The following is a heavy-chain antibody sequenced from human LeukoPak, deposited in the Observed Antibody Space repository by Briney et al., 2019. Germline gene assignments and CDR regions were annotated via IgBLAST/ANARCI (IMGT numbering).Heavy chain of an antibody. CDR3: ARGVYYGSGTFEYFDY. Sequence: ASVKVSCKASGYTFTSYYMHWVRQAPGQGLEWMGLINPTGDSTGYAQKFQGRVTMTRNTSISTAYMELSSLRSEDTAVYYCARGVYYGSGTFEYFDYWGQGTLVTVSS. CDR2: INPTGDST. CDR1: GYTFTSYY. D-gene: IGHD3-10*01. J-gene: IGHJ4*02. V-gene: IGHV1-46*01.